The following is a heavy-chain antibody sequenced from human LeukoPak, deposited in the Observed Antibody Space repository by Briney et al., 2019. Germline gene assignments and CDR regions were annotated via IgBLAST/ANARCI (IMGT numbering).Heavy chain of an antibody. CDR1: GGSISSRNW. D-gene: IGHD5-12*01. J-gene: IGHJ4*02. CDR3: ARGGYSGYERAGFIVDYYFDY. CDR2: IYHSGST. Sequence: SGTLSLTCAVSGGSISSRNWWSWVRQPPGKGLEWIGEIYHSGSTNYNPSLKTRVTISVDKSKNQFSLKLSSVTAADTAVYYCARGGYSGYERAGFIVDYYFDYWGQGTLVTVSS. V-gene: IGHV4-4*02.